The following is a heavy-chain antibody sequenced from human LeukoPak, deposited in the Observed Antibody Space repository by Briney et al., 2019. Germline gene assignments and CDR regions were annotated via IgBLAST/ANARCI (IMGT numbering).Heavy chain of an antibody. D-gene: IGHD2-15*01. CDR3: ARGFSGVVARD. V-gene: IGHV4-59*12. CDR1: GGSISSYY. J-gene: IGHJ4*02. CDR2: IYYSGST. Sequence: PSETLSLTYTVSGGSISSYYWSWIRQPPGKGLEWIGDIYYSGSTNYNPSLKGRVTISVDTSKNQFFLKLYSVTGADTAVYYCARGFSGVVARDWGQGTLVTVSS.